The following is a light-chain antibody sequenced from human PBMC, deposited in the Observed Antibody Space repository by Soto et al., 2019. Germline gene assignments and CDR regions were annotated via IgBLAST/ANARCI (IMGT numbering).Light chain of an antibody. CDR3: QVWDISSDHVI. V-gene: IGLV3-21*02. CDR2: DDS. CDR1: DIEDKS. J-gene: IGLJ2*01. Sequence: SYELTQQPSVSVAPGQTARITCGGSDIEDKSVHWYQQKPGQAPVLVVYDDSDRPSGIPERFSGSNSGNTATLTISRVEAGDEADYYCQVWDISSDHVIFGGGTKLTVL.